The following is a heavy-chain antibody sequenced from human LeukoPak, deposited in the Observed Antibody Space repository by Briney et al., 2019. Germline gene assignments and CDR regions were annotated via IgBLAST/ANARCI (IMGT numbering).Heavy chain of an antibody. D-gene: IGHD6-19*01. Sequence: SETLSLTCTVSGGSISSSSYYWGWIRQPPGKGLEWIGSIYHSGSTYYNPSLKSRVTISVDTSKNQFSLKLSSVTAADTAVYYCARYSSGRVFDYWGQGTLVTVSS. CDR1: GGSISSSSYY. CDR2: IYHSGST. CDR3: ARYSSGRVFDY. J-gene: IGHJ4*02. V-gene: IGHV4-39*01.